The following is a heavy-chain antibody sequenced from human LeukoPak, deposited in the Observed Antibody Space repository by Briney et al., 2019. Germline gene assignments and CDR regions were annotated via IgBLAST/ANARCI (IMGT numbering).Heavy chain of an antibody. CDR3: ARVAKERVGGVYYFDY. CDR2: IGTAGDT. Sequence: GGSLRLSCAVSGFTFSDYDMHWVRQVTGKGLEWVSAIGTAGDTYYTGSVKGRFTISRENAKNSLYLQMNSLRAGDTAVYYCARVAKERVGGVYYFDYWGQGTLVTVSS. CDR1: GFTFSDYD. D-gene: IGHD1-1*01. V-gene: IGHV3-13*01. J-gene: IGHJ4*02.